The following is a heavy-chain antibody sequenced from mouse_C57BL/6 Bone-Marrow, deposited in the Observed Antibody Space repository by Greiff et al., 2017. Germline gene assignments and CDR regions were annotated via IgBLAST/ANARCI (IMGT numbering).Heavy chain of an antibody. V-gene: IGHV1-75*01. CDR3: ARERFITTVVADYAMDY. Sequence: QVQLQQSGPELVKPGASVKISCKASGYTFTDYYINWVKQRPGQGLEWIGWIFPGSGSPYSNEKFKGKATLTVANSSSTAYMLLSSLTSEDSAVYLFARERFITTVVADYAMDYWGQGTSVTVSA. D-gene: IGHD1-1*01. CDR1: GYTFTDYY. J-gene: IGHJ4*01. CDR2: IFPGSGSP.